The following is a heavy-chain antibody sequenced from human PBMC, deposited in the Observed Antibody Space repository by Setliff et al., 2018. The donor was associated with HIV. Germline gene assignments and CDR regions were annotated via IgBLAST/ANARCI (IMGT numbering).Heavy chain of an antibody. V-gene: IGHV3-48*01. CDR2: ISSSGSTI. Sequence: GGSLRLSCAASGFTFSSYSMNWVRQAPGKGLEWVSYISSSGSTIYYADSVKGRFTISRDNSKNTLYLQMNSLRAEDTAVYYCARSVIGYYYYGMDVWGQGTLVTVSS. D-gene: IGHD3-10*01. J-gene: IGHJ6*02. CDR3: ARSVIGYYYYGMDV. CDR1: GFTFSSYS.